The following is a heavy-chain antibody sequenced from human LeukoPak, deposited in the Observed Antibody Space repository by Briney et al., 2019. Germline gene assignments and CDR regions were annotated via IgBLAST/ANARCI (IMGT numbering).Heavy chain of an antibody. CDR3: ARRDHCSSASCYNGDFDY. J-gene: IGHJ4*02. D-gene: IGHD2-2*02. CDR1: GGSISSGGYY. Sequence: SQTLSLTCTVSGGSISSGGYYWSWIRQHPGKGLEWIGYIYYSGSTYYNPSLRSRVTISVDTSKNQFSLKLSSVTAADTAVYYCARRDHCSSASCYNGDFDYWGQGTLVTVSS. CDR2: IYYSGST. V-gene: IGHV4-31*03.